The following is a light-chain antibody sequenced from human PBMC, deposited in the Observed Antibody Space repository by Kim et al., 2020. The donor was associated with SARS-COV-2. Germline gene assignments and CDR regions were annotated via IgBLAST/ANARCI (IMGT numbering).Light chain of an antibody. J-gene: IGKJ1*01. CDR3: LQDYNYPCT. CDR2: LAS. V-gene: IGKV1-6*01. CDR1: QVITTD. Sequence: AIQMTQSPSSLSASVGDRVTITCRASQVITTDVAWYQQRPGKAPKLLIYLASNLQSGVPSRFSGSGSGTDFTLTISSLQPEDFATYYCLQDYNYPCTFGQGTKVDIK.